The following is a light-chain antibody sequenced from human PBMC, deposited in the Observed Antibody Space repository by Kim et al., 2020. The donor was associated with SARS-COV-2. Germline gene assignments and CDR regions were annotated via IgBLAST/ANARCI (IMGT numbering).Light chain of an antibody. V-gene: IGLV2-11*01. Sequence: GPSVTISCTGTSSDVGGYNYVSWYQQHPGKAPKLMIYEVSKRPSGVPDRFSGSKSGNTASLTISGLQAEDEADYYCCSYAGSYTYVFGTGTKVTVL. J-gene: IGLJ1*01. CDR3: CSYAGSYTYV. CDR2: EVS. CDR1: SSDVGGYNY.